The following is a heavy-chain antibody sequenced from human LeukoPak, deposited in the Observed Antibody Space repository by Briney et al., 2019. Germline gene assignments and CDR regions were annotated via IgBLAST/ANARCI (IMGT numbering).Heavy chain of an antibody. CDR2: IYYSGST. CDR3: ASLAVAGTGTDY. CDR1: GGSISSYY. J-gene: IGHJ4*02. Sequence: SETLSLTCTVSGGSISSYYWSWIRQPPGKGLEWIGYIYYSGSTNYNPSLKSRVTISVDTSKNQFSLKLSPVTAADTAVYYCASLAVAGTGTDYWGQGTLVTVSS. V-gene: IGHV4-59*08. D-gene: IGHD6-19*01.